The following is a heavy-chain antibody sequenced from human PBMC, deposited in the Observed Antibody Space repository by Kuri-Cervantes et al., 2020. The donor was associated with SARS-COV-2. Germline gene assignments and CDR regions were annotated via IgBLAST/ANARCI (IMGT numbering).Heavy chain of an antibody. CDR3: ARDIRSAGYSSYYYYGMDV. Sequence: SETLSLTCTVSGGSISSGGYYWSWIRQHPGKGLEWIGYIYYSGSTYYNPSLKSRVTISVDTSKNQFSLKLSSVTAADTAVYYCARDIRSAGYSSYYYYGMDVWGQGTTVTVSS. CDR2: IYYSGST. CDR1: GGSISSGGYY. D-gene: IGHD3-9*01. V-gene: IGHV4-31*03. J-gene: IGHJ6*02.